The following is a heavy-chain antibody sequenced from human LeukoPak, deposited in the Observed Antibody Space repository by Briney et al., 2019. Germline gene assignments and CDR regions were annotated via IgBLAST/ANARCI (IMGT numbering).Heavy chain of an antibody. J-gene: IGHJ4*02. D-gene: IGHD3-3*01. CDR2: ISINNGHT. Sequence: RGASVKVSCKASGFAFTSYGISWVRQAPGQGLEWMGWISINNGHTNHAQKFQGRVTMTTDTSTNTAYMELRSLRSDDTAVYYCQRITIFGVVIDFDYWGQGTLVTVSS. CDR1: GFAFTSYG. V-gene: IGHV1-18*01. CDR3: QRITIFGVVIDFDY.